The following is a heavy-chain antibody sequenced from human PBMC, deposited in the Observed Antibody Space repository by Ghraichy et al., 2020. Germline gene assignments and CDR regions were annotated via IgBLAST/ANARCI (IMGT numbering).Heavy chain of an antibody. CDR2: ISSSSSTI. D-gene: IGHD3-16*01. V-gene: IGHV3-48*02. Sequence: GGSLRLSCAASGFTFSSYNMNWVRQAPGKGLEWVSYISSSSSTIYYADSVKGRFTISRDNAKNSLYLQMNSLRDEDTAVYYCARDSFGWSNYYYGMDVWGQGTTVTVSS. CDR1: GFTFSSYN. CDR3: ARDSFGWSNYYYGMDV. J-gene: IGHJ6*02.